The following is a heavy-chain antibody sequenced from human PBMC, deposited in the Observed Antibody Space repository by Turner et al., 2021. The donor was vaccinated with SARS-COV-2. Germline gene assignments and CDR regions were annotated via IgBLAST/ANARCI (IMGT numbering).Heavy chain of an antibody. D-gene: IGHD2-21*02. V-gene: IGHV1-24*01. Sequence: QVQLGQSGAEVKKPGDSVKFSCKDSGYTLTELSRHWVRQAPGKGLECVGGFDPEDGETIYAHKFQGRVTMTEDTSTDTAYMELISLRSEDTAVYYCATGYAYCGGDCSIDYWGQGTLVAVSS. CDR3: ATGYAYCGGDCSIDY. J-gene: IGHJ4*02. CDR1: GYTLTELS. CDR2: FDPEDGET.